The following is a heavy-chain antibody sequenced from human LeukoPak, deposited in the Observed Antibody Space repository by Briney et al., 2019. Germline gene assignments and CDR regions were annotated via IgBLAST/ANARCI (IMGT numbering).Heavy chain of an antibody. CDR3: ARRIPAPGMRDV. D-gene: IGHD3-10*01. CDR2: LFNSGGT. J-gene: IGHJ6*02. Sequence: SETLSLTCTVSGASISSYHWSWIRQPPGKGLEWIGDLFNSGGTSYNASLKSRVTVSVDRSKKQVSLKVTSVTAADTAVYYCARRIPAPGMRDVWGQGTTVTVTS. CDR1: GASISSYH. V-gene: IGHV4-59*08.